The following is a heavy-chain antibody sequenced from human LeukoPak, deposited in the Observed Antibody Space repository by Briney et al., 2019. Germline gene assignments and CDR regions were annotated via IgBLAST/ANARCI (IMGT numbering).Heavy chain of an antibody. V-gene: IGHV4-59*02. CDR2: ISNRGST. D-gene: IGHD1-26*01. J-gene: IGHJ3*01. CDR3: AKGVSGTYYAFDV. Sequence: SGTLSLTCGVSGASVTSHFWSWIRQTPGMGLEWIGYISNRGSTGYKPSLRSRVTISVDSPKNEVSLNVRSVSAADTAVYYCAKGVSGTYYAFDVWGQGRTV. CDR1: GASVTSHF.